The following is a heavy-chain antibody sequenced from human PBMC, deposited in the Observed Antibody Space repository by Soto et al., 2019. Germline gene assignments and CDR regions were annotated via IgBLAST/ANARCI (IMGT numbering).Heavy chain of an antibody. CDR1: GGTFSSYT. Sequence: SVKVSCKASGGTFSSYTISWVRQAPGQGLEWMGRIIPILGIANYAQKFQGRVTITADKSTSTAYMELSSLRSEDTAVYYYDSSGYGHFDYWGQGTLVTVSS. V-gene: IGHV1-69*02. CDR3: DSSGYGHFDY. J-gene: IGHJ4*02. CDR2: IIPILGIA. D-gene: IGHD3-22*01.